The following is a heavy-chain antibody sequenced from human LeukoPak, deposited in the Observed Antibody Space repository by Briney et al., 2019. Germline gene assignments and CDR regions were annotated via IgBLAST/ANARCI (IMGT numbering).Heavy chain of an antibody. D-gene: IGHD3-3*01. V-gene: IGHV3-21*01. CDR3: ARVGEYYDFWSGYFTRESYYHGMDV. CDR2: ISSSSSYI. J-gene: IGHJ6*02. CDR1: GFAFSSYS. Sequence: GGSLRLSCAASGFAFSSYSMNWVRQAPGKGLEWVSSISSSSSYIYYADSVKGRFTISRDNAKNSLYLQMNSLRAEDTAVYYCARVGEYYDFWSGYFTRESYYHGMDVWGQGTTVTVSS.